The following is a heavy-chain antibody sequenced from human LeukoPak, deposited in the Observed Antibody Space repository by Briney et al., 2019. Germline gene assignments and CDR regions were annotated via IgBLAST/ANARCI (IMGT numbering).Heavy chain of an antibody. J-gene: IGHJ4*02. CDR3: ARDADSYGFDY. D-gene: IGHD5-18*01. CDR1: GFTFRSYG. V-gene: IGHV3-33*01. CDR2: IWYDGSNK. Sequence: GGSLRLSCAASGFTFRSYGMHWVRQAPGKGLEWVAVIWYDGSNKYYADSVKGRFTISRDNSKNTLYLQMNSLRAEDTAVYYCARDADSYGFDYWGQGTLVTVSS.